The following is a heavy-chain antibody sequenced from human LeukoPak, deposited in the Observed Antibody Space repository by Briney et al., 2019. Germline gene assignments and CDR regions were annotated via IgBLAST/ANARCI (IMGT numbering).Heavy chain of an antibody. Sequence: ASVKVSCKAFGYTFTNFGITWVRQAPGQGLEWMGWISAYNGNTNYAQKLQGRVTMTTDTSTSTAYMELRSLRSDDTAVYYCARQVDDSSGYYLNWFDPWGLGTLVTVSS. CDR1: GYTFTNFG. CDR3: ARQVDDSSGYYLNWFDP. CDR2: ISAYNGNT. J-gene: IGHJ5*02. V-gene: IGHV1-18*01. D-gene: IGHD3-22*01.